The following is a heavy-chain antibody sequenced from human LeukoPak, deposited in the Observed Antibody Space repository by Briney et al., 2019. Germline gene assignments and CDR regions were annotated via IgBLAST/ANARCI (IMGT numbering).Heavy chain of an antibody. CDR3: ASTPGGYRNYFDY. CDR1: GGSISSGSYY. CDR2: IYTSGST. D-gene: IGHD5-24*01. J-gene: IGHJ4*02. V-gene: IGHV4-61*02. Sequence: SETLSLTCTVSGGSISSGSYYWSWIRQPAGKGLEWIGRIYTSGSTNYNPSLKSRVTISVDTSKNQFSLKLSSVTAADTAVYYCASTPGGYRNYFDYWGQGTLVTVSS.